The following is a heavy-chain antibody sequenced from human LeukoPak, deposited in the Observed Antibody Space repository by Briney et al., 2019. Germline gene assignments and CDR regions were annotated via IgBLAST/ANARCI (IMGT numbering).Heavy chain of an antibody. D-gene: IGHD6-13*01. J-gene: IGHJ5*02. CDR2: MYSGGDT. Sequence: GGSLRLSCAASGFTVSDNYMSWVRQPPGKGLEWVSVMYSGGDTYYANSVKGRFTFSRDISKNTLFLQMNGLTTEDTAMYYCARDAPQVPAAGVLASWGQGTLVTVSS. CDR3: ARDAPQVPAAGVLAS. V-gene: IGHV3-53*01. CDR1: GFTVSDNY.